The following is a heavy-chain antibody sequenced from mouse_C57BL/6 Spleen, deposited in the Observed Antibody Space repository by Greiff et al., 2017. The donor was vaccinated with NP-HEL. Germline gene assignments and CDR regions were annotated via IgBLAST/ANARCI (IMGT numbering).Heavy chain of an antibody. CDR1: GYTFTSYT. CDR2: INPSSGYT. J-gene: IGHJ4*01. V-gene: IGHV1-4*01. Sequence: VHLVESGAELARPGASVKMSCKASGYTFTSYTMHWVKQRPGQGLEWIGYINPSSGYTKYNQKFKDKATLTADKSSRTAYMQLSSLTSEDSAVYYCARSGYEHYTMDYWGQGTSVTVSS. D-gene: IGHD2-14*01. CDR3: ARSGYEHYTMDY.